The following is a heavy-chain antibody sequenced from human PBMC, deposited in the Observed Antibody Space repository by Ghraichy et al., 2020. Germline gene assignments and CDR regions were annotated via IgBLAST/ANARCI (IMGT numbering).Heavy chain of an antibody. D-gene: IGHD6-13*01. J-gene: IGHJ6*02. CDR3: AAEGIAAAAPRDPFYYYGMDV. CDR1: GFTFTSSA. V-gene: IGHV1-58*02. CDR2: IVVGSGNT. Sequence: SVKVSCKASGFTFTSSAMQWVRQARGQRLEGIGWIVVGSGNTNYAQKFQERVTITRDMSTSTAYMELSSLRSEDTAVYYCAAEGIAAAAPRDPFYYYGMDVWGQGTTVTVSS.